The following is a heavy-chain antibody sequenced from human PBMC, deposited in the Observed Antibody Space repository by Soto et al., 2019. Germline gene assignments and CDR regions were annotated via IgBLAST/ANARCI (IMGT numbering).Heavy chain of an antibody. D-gene: IGHD3-3*01. CDR1: GGSISSYY. CDR2: IYHSGST. Sequence: SETLSLTCTVSGGSISSYYWSWIRQPPGKGLEWIGDIYHSGSTNYNPSLKSRVTISVDTSKNQFSLKLSSVTAADTAVYYCARGDFWSGYEDYWGQGTLVTVSS. J-gene: IGHJ4*02. V-gene: IGHV4-59*12. CDR3: ARGDFWSGYEDY.